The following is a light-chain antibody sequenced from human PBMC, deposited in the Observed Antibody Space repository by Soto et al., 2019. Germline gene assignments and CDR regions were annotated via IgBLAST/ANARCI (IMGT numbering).Light chain of an antibody. CDR1: QGISNW. CDR2: DVS. Sequence: DIQMTQSPSTLSASVGDRVTITCRASQGISNWLAWYQQRPGKAPKLLIYDVSNLESGVTSRFSGRGYGTEFTLTVSSLQPDDFATYYCQQYDTYPLTFGGGTKVEI. V-gene: IGKV1-5*01. J-gene: IGKJ4*01. CDR3: QQYDTYPLT.